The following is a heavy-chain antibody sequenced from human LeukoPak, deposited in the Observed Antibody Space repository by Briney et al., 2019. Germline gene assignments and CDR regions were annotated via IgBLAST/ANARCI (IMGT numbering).Heavy chain of an antibody. CDR2: RSYDGSSK. CDR1: GCTLSSYG. CDR3: SSLGLAVAPNWVDP. D-gene: IGHD6-19*01. Sequence: PWGTLTFTCAVSGCTLSSYGHHWVRLAQAAEMGREDVRSYDGSSKYYADSVKGRFTISRDTFKNTLYLQMNSLKPEDTPVYYCSSLGLAVAPNWVDPWGQGTLVTVSS. J-gene: IGHJ5*02. V-gene: IGHV3-30*03.